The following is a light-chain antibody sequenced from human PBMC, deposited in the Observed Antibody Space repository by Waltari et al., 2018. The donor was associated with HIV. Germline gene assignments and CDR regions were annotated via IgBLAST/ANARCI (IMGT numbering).Light chain of an antibody. V-gene: IGLV1-51*01. CDR3: GTWDSSVSAGV. J-gene: IGLJ3*02. CDR1: PSNVGKNS. Sequence: QSVLTQPPSVSAAPGQKVTISCSGSPSNVGKNSVSWYQQFPETAPKLIIYDNNKRPSGIPDRFSGSKSGTSATLTITGLQTGDEADYYCGTWDSSVSAGVFGGGSKLTVL. CDR2: DNN.